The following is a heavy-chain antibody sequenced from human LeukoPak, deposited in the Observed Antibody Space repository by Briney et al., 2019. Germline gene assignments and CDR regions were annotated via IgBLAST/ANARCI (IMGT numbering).Heavy chain of an antibody. Sequence: PGGSLRLSCAASGFTFSSYGMHWVRQAPGKGLEWVAVISYDGSNKYYADSVKGRFTISRDNSKNTLYLQMNSLRAEDTAVYYCARALAAAVFDYWGQGTLVTVSS. CDR1: GFTFSSYG. CDR3: ARALAAAVFDY. V-gene: IGHV3-30*03. CDR2: ISYDGSNK. D-gene: IGHD6-13*01. J-gene: IGHJ4*02.